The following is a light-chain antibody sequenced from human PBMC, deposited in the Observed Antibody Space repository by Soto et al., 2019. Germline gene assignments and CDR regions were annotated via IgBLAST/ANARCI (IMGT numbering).Light chain of an antibody. J-gene: IGLJ3*02. Sequence: QSALTQPASVSGSPGQSITISCTGTSSDVGGYNYVSWYQQHPGKAPKLMIYDVSNRPSGVSNRFSGSKSGNTASLTISGLQAEDEADYYRSSYTSSSTLVVFGGGTNVTVL. CDR2: DVS. V-gene: IGLV2-14*01. CDR3: SSYTSSSTLVV. CDR1: SSDVGGYNY.